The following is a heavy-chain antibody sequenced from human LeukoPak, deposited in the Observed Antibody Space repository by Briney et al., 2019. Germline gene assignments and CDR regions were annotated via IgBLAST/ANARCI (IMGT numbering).Heavy chain of an antibody. D-gene: IGHD6-13*01. CDR2: IYTSGST. CDR3: ARVGSSSWGGEAYYFDY. CDR1: GGSISSYY. J-gene: IGHJ4*02. V-gene: IGHV4-4*07. Sequence: SETLSLTCTVSGGSISSYYWSWIRQPAGKGREWIGRIYTSGSTNYNPSLKSRVTMSVDTSKNQFSLKLSSVTAADTAVYYCARVGSSSWGGEAYYFDYWGQGTLVTVSS.